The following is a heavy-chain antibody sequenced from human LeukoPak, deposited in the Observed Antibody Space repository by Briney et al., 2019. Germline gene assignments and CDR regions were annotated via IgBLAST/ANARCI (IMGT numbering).Heavy chain of an antibody. CDR1: GFTFSSYA. CDR3: AKHLGSSWYYFDY. CDR2: ISYDGSNK. J-gene: IGHJ4*02. Sequence: GGSLRLSCAASGFTFSSYAMHWVRQAPGKGLEWVAVISYDGSNKYYADSVKGRFTISRDNSKNTLYLQMNSLRAEDTAVYYCAKHLGSSWYYFDYWGQGTLVTVSS. D-gene: IGHD6-13*01. V-gene: IGHV3-30-3*02.